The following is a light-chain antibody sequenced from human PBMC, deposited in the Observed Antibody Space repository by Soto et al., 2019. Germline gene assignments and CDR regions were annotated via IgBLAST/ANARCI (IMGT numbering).Light chain of an antibody. Sequence: EIVMTQSPATLSVSPGERATLSCEASQSVSSNLAWYQQKPGQAPRLLIYGASTRATGLPARFSGSGSGTEFTLTISSLQSEDFAVYYCQQYNNWPPWTFGQGTKVDIK. V-gene: IGKV3-15*01. CDR3: QQYNNWPPWT. CDR2: GAS. CDR1: QSVSSN. J-gene: IGKJ1*01.